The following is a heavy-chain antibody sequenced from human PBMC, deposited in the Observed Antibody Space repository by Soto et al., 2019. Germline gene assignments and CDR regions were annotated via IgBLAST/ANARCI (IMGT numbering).Heavy chain of an antibody. CDR1: GFTFTSSA. V-gene: IGHV1-58*01. J-gene: IGHJ6*02. CDR3: AAALVVGYCSGGSCHLDYYYGMDV. CDR2: IVVGSGNT. Sequence: SVKVSCKASGFTFTSSAVQWVRQARGQRLEWIGWIVVGSGNTNYAQKFQERVTITRDMSTSTAYMELSSLRSEDTAVYYCAAALVVGYCSGGSCHLDYYYGMDVWGQGTAVTVSS. D-gene: IGHD2-15*01.